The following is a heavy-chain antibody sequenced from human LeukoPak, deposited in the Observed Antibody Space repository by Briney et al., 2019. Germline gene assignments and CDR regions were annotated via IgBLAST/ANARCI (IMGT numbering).Heavy chain of an antibody. D-gene: IGHD1-26*01. CDR3: ARQSGSYGRYYYYGMDV. Sequence: GGSLRLSYAASGFTVSSNYMSWVRQAPGKGLEWVSVIYSGGSTYYADSVKGRFTISRHNSKNTLYLQMNSLRAEDTAVYYCARQSGSYGRYYYYGMDVWGQGTTVTVSS. CDR1: GFTVSSNY. V-gene: IGHV3-53*04. CDR2: IYSGGST. J-gene: IGHJ6*02.